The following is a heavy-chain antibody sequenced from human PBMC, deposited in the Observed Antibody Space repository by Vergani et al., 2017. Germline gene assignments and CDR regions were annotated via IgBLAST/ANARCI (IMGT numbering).Heavy chain of an antibody. CDR1: GDSISSGVYY. J-gene: IGHJ4*02. CDR3: GRMVGYDEGDAFRICYFDS. CDR2: FYSTGST. Sequence: QVQLQESGPGLVKPSQTLSLTCSVSGDSISSGVYYWNWIRQHPGKGLEWIGYFYSTGSTHHNPSLRRRINMSVDTSKNQFSLKLNSVTAADTAMYYCGRMVGYDEGDAFRICYFDSWGPGILVTVSS. D-gene: IGHD3-22*01. V-gene: IGHV4-31*03.